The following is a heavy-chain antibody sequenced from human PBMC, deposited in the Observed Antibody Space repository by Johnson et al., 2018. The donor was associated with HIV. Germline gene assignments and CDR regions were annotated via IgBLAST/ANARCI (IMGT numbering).Heavy chain of an antibody. CDR3: ASGIAVAGTLLDAFDI. V-gene: IGHV3-30*02. CDR1: GFTFSSSG. D-gene: IGHD6-19*01. Sequence: QVQLVESGGGAVQPGGSMRLSCVASGFTFSSSGMHWVRQAPGKGLEWVAFIRYDGCKRYYADSVKGRFRISRDNSKNTLYLQMNSLRAEDTAVYYCASGIAVAGTLLDAFDIWGQGTMVTVSS. J-gene: IGHJ3*02. CDR2: IRYDGCKR.